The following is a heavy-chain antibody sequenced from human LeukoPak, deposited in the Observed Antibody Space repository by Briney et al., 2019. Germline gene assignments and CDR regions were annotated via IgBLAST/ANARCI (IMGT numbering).Heavy chain of an antibody. CDR3: ARGRYCSSTSCYPARY. CDR2: ISAYNGNT. V-gene: IGHV1-18*04. Sequence: ASVKVSCKASGYTFTTYGISWVRQAPGQGLEWMGWISAYNGNTNYVQKLQGRVTMTTDTSTSTAYMELRSLRSDDTAVYFCARGRYCSSTSCYPARYWGQGTLVTVSS. J-gene: IGHJ4*02. D-gene: IGHD2-2*01. CDR1: GYTFTTYG.